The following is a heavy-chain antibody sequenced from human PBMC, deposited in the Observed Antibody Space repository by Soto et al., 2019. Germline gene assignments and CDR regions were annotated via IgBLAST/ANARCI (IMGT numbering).Heavy chain of an antibody. J-gene: IGHJ4*02. V-gene: IGHV3-30-3*01. CDR2: ISYDGGNQ. CDR3: ARGPVTQTSFIDH. D-gene: IGHD4-4*01. CDR1: GFTFSSYP. Sequence: GSLRLSCEASGFTFSSYPMHWVRQAPGKGLEWVTVISYDGGNQYYADSVKGRFTISRDNSKDTLYLQMHSLRSDDTAVYFCARGPVTQTSFIDHWGQGTLVTVSS.